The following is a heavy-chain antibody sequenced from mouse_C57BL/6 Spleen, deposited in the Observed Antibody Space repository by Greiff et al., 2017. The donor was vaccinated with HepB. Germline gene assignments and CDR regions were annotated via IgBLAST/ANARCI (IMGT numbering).Heavy chain of an antibody. V-gene: IGHV1-81*01. Sequence: QVQLKESGAELARPGASVKLSCKASGYTFTSYGISWVKQRTGQGLEWIGEIYPRSGNTYYNEKFKGKATLTADKSSSTAYMELRSLTSEDSAVYFCARRDRGSSRDYWGQGTTLTVSS. J-gene: IGHJ2*01. CDR3: ARRDRGSSRDY. CDR1: GYTFTSYG. CDR2: IYPRSGNT. D-gene: IGHD1-1*01.